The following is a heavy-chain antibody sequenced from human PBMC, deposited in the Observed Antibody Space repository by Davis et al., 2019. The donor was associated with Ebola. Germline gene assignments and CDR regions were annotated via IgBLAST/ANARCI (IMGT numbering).Heavy chain of an antibody. V-gene: IGHV3-30*18. CDR1: GFTFSSYG. D-gene: IGHD4-17*01. CDR3: AKGNGQIDY. Sequence: GESLKISCAASGFTFSSYGMHWVRQAPGKGLEWVAVISYDGSNKYYADSVKGRFTISRDNSKNTLYLQMNSLRAEDTAVYYCAKGNGQIDYWGQGTLVTVSS. CDR2: ISYDGSNK. J-gene: IGHJ4*02.